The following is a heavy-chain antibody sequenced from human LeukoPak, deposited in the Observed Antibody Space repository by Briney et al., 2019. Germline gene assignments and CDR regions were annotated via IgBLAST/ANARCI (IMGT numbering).Heavy chain of an antibody. D-gene: IGHD6-19*01. CDR3: ARGLTAVAATYFDY. Sequence: SVKVSCKASGGTFSSYTISWVRQAPGQGLEWMGRIIPILGIANYAQKFQGRVTITADKSTSTAYMELSSLKSEDTAVYYCARGLTAVAATYFDYWGQGTLVTVSS. CDR1: GGTFSSYT. J-gene: IGHJ4*02. CDR2: IIPILGIA. V-gene: IGHV1-69*02.